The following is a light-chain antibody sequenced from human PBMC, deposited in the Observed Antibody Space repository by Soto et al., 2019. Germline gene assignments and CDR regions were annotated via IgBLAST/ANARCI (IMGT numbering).Light chain of an antibody. Sequence: TLSLTVKDRATXSCRXIQSVSSNYLAWYQQKPFQAPVLLIYDASNISTGIPSIFSGSRSGPDFNLTISSIGPEDFAVRYCQHRTDWRPITFGQ. CDR1: QSVSSNY. J-gene: IGKJ5*01. CDR3: QHRTDWRPIT. V-gene: IGKV3-11*01. CDR2: DAS.